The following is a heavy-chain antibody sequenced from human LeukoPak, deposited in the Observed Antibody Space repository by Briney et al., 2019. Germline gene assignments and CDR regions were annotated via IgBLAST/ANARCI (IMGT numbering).Heavy chain of an antibody. Sequence: PSETLSLTCTVSGGSIPTKNFYWGWIRQPPGKGLEWIGSVFYSGRTYYNPSLKSRVTIFVDPSKNQFSLNLRSVTAADTAVYYCARRSGTSEGWFDPWGQGTLVTVSS. CDR1: GGSIPTKNFY. CDR3: ARRSGTSEGWFDP. J-gene: IGHJ5*02. D-gene: IGHD1-7*01. CDR2: VFYSGRT. V-gene: IGHV4-39*01.